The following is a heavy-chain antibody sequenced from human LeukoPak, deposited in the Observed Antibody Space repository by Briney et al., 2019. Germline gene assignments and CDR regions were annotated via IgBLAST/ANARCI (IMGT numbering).Heavy chain of an antibody. CDR3: ARGRDGGYVDY. CDR1: GFTFSSYA. CDR2: IYNGDRT. D-gene: IGHD2-21*01. J-gene: IGHJ4*02. V-gene: IGHV3-66*01. Sequence: GGSLRLSCAASGFTFSSYAMSWVRQAPGKGLEWVSVIYNGDRTYYADSVKGRFTISRDNSKNTLYLQMNSLRAEDTALYYCARGRDGGYVDYWGQGTLVTVSS.